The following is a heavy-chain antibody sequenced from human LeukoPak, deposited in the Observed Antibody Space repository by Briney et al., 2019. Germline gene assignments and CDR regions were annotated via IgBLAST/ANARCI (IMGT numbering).Heavy chain of an antibody. D-gene: IGHD3-22*01. Sequence: PGGSLRLSCAASGFTLSNYGMTWVRQAPGKGLEWVSSISSSSSYIYYADSVKGRFTISRDNAKNTLYLQMNSLRAEDTAVYYCARAPQYYYDSSGYYTFDYWGQGTLVTVSS. V-gene: IGHV3-21*01. CDR2: ISSSSSYI. CDR1: GFTLSNYG. CDR3: ARAPQYYYDSSGYYTFDY. J-gene: IGHJ4*02.